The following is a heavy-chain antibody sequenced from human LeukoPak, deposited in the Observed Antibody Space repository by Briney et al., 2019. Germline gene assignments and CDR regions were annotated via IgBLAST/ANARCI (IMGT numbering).Heavy chain of an antibody. V-gene: IGHV1-46*01. D-gene: IGHD6-19*01. CDR2: INPSAGTT. CDR1: GYTFTSYY. J-gene: IGHJ6*02. Sequence: ASVKVSCKASGYTFTSYYMHWVPQAPGQGLEWMGLINPSAGTTTYAQKFQGRVTVTRDTSTSTVYMDLSSLKSEDTAVYYCARGKSSVWPVGLCMDVWGQGTTVTVSS. CDR3: ARGKSSVWPVGLCMDV.